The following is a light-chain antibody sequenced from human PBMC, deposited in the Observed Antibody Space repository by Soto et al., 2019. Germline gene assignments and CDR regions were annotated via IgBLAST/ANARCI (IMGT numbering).Light chain of an antibody. CDR1: HSVSSRY. CDR2: GAS. Sequence: EIVLTQSPGTLSLSPGERATLSCRASHSVSSRYLAWYQQKPGQAPRLLIYGASSRATGIPDRFSGSGSGTDFTLTISRLEPEDFAVHYCQQYGSSHPYTFGQGTKLEIK. V-gene: IGKV3-20*01. J-gene: IGKJ2*01. CDR3: QQYGSSHPYT.